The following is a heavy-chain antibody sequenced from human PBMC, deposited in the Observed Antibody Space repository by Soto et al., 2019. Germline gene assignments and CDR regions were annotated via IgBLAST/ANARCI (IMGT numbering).Heavy chain of an antibody. D-gene: IGHD6-13*01. Sequence: PSETLSLTCTVSGGSISSGGYYWSWIRQPPGKGLEWIGYIYYSGSTNYNPSLKSRVTISVDTSKNQFSLKLSSVTAADTAVYYCARSRIEAAGTVSHWGQGTLVTVSS. J-gene: IGHJ4*02. CDR2: IYYSGST. CDR3: ARSRIEAAGTVSH. V-gene: IGHV4-61*08. CDR1: GGSISSGGYY.